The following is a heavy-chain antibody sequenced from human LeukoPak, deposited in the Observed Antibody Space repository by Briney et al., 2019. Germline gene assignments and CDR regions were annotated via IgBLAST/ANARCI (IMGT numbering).Heavy chain of an antibody. J-gene: IGHJ4*02. Sequence: SKTLSLTCAVSGYSISSGYYWGWIRQPPGKGLEWIGSIYHSGSTYYNPSLKSRVTISVDTSKNQFSLKLSSVTATDAAIYYCERERSSSSDYWGQGTLVTVSS. CDR3: ERERSSSSDY. CDR1: GYSISSGYY. D-gene: IGHD6-6*01. V-gene: IGHV4-38-2*02. CDR2: IYHSGST.